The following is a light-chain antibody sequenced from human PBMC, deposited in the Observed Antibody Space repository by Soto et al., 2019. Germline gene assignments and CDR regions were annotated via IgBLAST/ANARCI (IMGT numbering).Light chain of an antibody. CDR3: QQCYSRPRT. CDR1: QSVSSN. V-gene: IGKV3-15*01. Sequence: EIVMTQSPATLSVSPGERATFSCRASQSVSSNLAWYQQKPGKAPRLLIYDASTRTTGIPARFSGSGSGTDFTLTISSLQPEDFATYFCQQCYSRPRTFGQGTKVDIK. CDR2: DAS. J-gene: IGKJ1*01.